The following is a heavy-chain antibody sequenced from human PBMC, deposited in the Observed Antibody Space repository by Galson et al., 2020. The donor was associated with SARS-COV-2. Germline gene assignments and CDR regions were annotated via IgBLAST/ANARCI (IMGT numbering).Heavy chain of an antibody. Sequence: GESLKISCAASGFTFSGSAIHWVRQASGKGLEWVGRIRSKTYSYATVYSVSVKGRFTFSRDDLKNTAYLQMNSLTSEDTAVYYCTSRVDYSSGLHYWGQGTLVTVSS. V-gene: IGHV3-73*01. CDR3: TSRVDYSSGLHY. CDR1: GFTFSGSA. D-gene: IGHD6-19*01. J-gene: IGHJ4*02. CDR2: IRSKTYSYAT.